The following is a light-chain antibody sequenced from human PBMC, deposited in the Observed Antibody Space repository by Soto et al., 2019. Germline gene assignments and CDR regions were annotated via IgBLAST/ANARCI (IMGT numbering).Light chain of an antibody. V-gene: IGKV2-28*01. Sequence: EIVMTQSPLTLPVTPGEPASISCRSSQSLLYNNTYNYLDWYVQKPGQSPQLLIYFGSNRAPGVPDRFSGSGPGTDFTPKINRVEAEDVGTYYCMQALQSLTFGQGTRLEIQ. CDR2: FGS. J-gene: IGKJ5*01. CDR3: MQALQSLT. CDR1: QSLLYNNTYNY.